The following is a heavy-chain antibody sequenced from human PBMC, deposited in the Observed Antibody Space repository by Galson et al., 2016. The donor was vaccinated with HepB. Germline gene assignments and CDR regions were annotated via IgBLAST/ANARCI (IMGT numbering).Heavy chain of an antibody. D-gene: IGHD5-12*01. V-gene: IGHV5-51*01. CDR3: ERPRGYDNYFDY. CDR1: GYSFTTYW. CDR2: IYPGDSDA. J-gene: IGHJ4*02. Sequence: QSGAEVKKPGESLKISCKGSGYSFTTYWIGWVRQKPGKGLEWVGIIYPGDSDARYSPSFQGQVTISADKSISTAYLQWSSLRASDTAMYFCERPRGYDNYFDYWGQGTLVTVSS.